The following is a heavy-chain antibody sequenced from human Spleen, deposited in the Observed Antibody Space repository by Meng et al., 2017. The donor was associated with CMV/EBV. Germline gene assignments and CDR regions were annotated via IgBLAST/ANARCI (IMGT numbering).Heavy chain of an antibody. Sequence: GESLKISCTASGFTFSSYSMNWVRQAPGKGLEWVASISSSSNYIYYADSVKGRFTISRDNTKNSLYLQMNSLRAEDTAVYYCARDPIYHYSGSYSGYFDCWAQGTLVTVSS. J-gene: IGHJ4*02. V-gene: IGHV3-21*01. D-gene: IGHD1-26*01. CDR1: GFTFSSYS. CDR2: ISSSSNYI. CDR3: ARDPIYHYSGSYSGYFDC.